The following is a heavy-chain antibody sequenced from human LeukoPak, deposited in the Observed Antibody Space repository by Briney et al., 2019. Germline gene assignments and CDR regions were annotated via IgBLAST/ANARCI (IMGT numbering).Heavy chain of an antibody. Sequence: SETLSLTCTVSGGSISSSSYYWGWIRQPPGKGLEWIGSIYHSGSTYYNPSLKSRVTISVDTSKNQFSLKLSSVTAADTAVYYCARDRIAARHLSHYYYYHMDVWGKGTTVTVSS. CDR2: IYHSGST. CDR1: GGSISSSSYY. J-gene: IGHJ6*03. V-gene: IGHV4-39*07. CDR3: ARDRIAARHLSHYYYYHMDV. D-gene: IGHD6-6*01.